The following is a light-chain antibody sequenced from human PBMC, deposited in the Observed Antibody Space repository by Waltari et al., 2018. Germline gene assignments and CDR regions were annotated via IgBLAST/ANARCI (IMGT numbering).Light chain of an antibody. CDR3: MQSLQTPLT. J-gene: IGKJ4*01. V-gene: IGKV2-28*01. CDR1: QSLLHRNGHNY. Sequence: DIVMTQSPLSLPVTPGEAASISCRSSQSLLHRNGHNYLDWYLQKPGQSPQLLIYLGSNLASGVPDRFSGSGSGTDFTRKISRVEAEDVGVYYCMQSLQTPLTFGGGTKVEIK. CDR2: LGS.